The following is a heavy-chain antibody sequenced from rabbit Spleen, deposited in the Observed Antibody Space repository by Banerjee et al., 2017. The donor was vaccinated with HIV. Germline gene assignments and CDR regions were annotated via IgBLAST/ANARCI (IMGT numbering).Heavy chain of an antibody. D-gene: IGHD2-1*01. CDR2: IYAGDGST. CDR3: ARGSATMTMVITGYYFNL. Sequence: QSLEESGGDLVKPGASLTLTCTASGVSFSSSSYMCWVRQAPGKGLEWIACIYAGDGSTVYASWAKGRFTISKTSSTTVTLQMTSLTAADTATYFCARGSATMTMVITGYYFNLWGPGTLVTVS. J-gene: IGHJ4*01. V-gene: IGHV1S40*01. CDR1: GVSFSSSSY.